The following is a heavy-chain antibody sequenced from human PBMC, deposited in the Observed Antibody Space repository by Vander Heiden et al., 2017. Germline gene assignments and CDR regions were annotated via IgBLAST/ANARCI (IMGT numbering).Heavy chain of an antibody. CDR2: ISWDGGST. CDR1: GFTFDDYT. Sequence: EVQLVESGGVVVQPGGSLRLSCAASGFTFDDYTMHWVRQAPGKGLEWVSLISWDGGSTYYADSVKGRVTISRDNSKNSLYLQMNSLRTEETALDYCAKAQYIGSDVMSWSFDYWGQGTMVTVSS. CDR3: AKAQYIGSDVMSWSFDY. D-gene: IGHD1-26*01. V-gene: IGHV3-43*01. J-gene: IGHJ4*02.